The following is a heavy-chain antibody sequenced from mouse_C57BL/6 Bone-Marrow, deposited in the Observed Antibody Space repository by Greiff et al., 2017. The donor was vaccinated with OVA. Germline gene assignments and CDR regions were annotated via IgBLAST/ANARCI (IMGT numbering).Heavy chain of an antibody. CDR1: GFNIKNTY. D-gene: IGHD1-1*01. V-gene: IGHV14-3*01. J-gene: IGHJ2*01. CDR3: ARGTTVVATWRYFDY. CDR2: IDPANGNT. Sequence: VQLQQSVAELVRPGASVKLSCTASGFNIKNTYMHWVKQRPEQGLEWIGRIDPANGNTKYAPKFQGKATITADTSSNTAYLQLSSLTSEDTAIYYCARGTTVVATWRYFDYWGQGTTLTVSS.